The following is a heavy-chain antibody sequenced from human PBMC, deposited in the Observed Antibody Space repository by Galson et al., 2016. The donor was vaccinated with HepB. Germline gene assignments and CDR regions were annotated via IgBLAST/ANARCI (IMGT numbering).Heavy chain of an antibody. Sequence: SLRLSCAASGFIFDAYAMHWVRQAPGKGLERVSSISWNSGDIGYADSVKGRFTISRDNAKNSLYLQMNSLTTEDTALYYCVKDIHDADNPGRGGMDVWGQGTTVTVSS. V-gene: IGHV3-9*01. D-gene: IGHD1-14*01. CDR1: GFIFDAYA. J-gene: IGHJ6*02. CDR2: ISWNSGDI. CDR3: VKDIHDADNPGRGGMDV.